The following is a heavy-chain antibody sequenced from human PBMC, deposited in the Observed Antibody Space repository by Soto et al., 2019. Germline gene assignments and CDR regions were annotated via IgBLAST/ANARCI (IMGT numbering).Heavy chain of an antibody. CDR1: GYTFTSYG. D-gene: IGHD6-13*01. J-gene: IGHJ6*02. CDR3: AFGIAAAGPSYGMDV. Sequence: QVQLVQSGAEVKKPGASVKVSCKASGYTFTSYGISWVRQAPGQGLEWMGWISAYNGNTNYAQKLQGRVTMTTDTSTSTAYVELRSLRSDDTAVYYCAFGIAAAGPSYGMDVWGQGTTVTVSS. V-gene: IGHV1-18*01. CDR2: ISAYNGNT.